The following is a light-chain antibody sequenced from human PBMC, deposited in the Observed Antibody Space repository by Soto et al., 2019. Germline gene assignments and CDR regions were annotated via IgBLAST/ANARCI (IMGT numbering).Light chain of an antibody. J-gene: IGKJ4*01. CDR2: DAS. Sequence: DIHMTQSPSTLSASVGGRVTITCRASQSITTWLAWYQQKPGKAPNLLIFDASILESGVPSRFSGSGSGTEFTLTISSLQPDDFGTYYCQQYDNYSLTFGGGTKVDIK. CDR1: QSITTW. V-gene: IGKV1-5*01. CDR3: QQYDNYSLT.